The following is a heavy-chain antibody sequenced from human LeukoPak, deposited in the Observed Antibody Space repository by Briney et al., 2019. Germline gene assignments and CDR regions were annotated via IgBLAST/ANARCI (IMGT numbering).Heavy chain of an antibody. CDR3: AEGITGGDY. Sequence: ASVKVSCKASGYTFTVYYIHWVRQAPGQGLEWMGWINPNGGGTNYAQKFQGRVTMTRDTSISTADMEMSRLRSDDTALYYCAEGITGGDYWGQGTLVTVSS. CDR1: GYTFTVYY. D-gene: IGHD1-14*01. V-gene: IGHV1-2*02. J-gene: IGHJ4*02. CDR2: INPNGGGT.